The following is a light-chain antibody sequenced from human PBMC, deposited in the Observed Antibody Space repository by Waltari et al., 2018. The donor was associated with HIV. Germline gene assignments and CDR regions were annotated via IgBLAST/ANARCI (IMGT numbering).Light chain of an antibody. CDR2: GAF. J-gene: IGKJ5*01. CDR3: QQYENWPPIT. Sequence: EIVMPPSPATLSVSPGERVTLSCRASRSVNSNLAWYQQKPGQAPRLLIYGAFGRAAGIPARFSGGGSGTEFTLTISSLQSEDVAVYYCQQYENWPPITFGQGTRLEIK. V-gene: IGKV3-15*01. CDR1: RSVNSN.